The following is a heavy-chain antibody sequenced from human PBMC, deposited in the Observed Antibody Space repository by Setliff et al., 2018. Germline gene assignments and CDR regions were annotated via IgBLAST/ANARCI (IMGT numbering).Heavy chain of an antibody. CDR3: ARMYYDFWSGYRGFDP. V-gene: IGHV5-51*01. CDR2: IYPGDSDT. Sequence: GESLKLSCKGSGYSFTSYWIGWVRQMPGKGLEWMGIIYPGDSDTRYSPSFQGQVTISADKSISTAYLQWSSLKASDTAMYYCARMYYDFWSGYRGFDPWGQGTLVTVSS. J-gene: IGHJ5*02. D-gene: IGHD3-3*01. CDR1: GYSFTSYW.